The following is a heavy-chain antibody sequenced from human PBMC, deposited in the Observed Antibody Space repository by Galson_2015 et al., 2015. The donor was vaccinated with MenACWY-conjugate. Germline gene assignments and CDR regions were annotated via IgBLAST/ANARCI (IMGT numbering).Heavy chain of an antibody. Sequence: SLRLSCAASGFTFSSYGMHWVRQAPGKGLEWVTVISYDGSYTYYADSVKGRFTVSRDTSKNTLHLQMNSLRAEDTAVYYCAREAGASSSSRWAYYYYMDVWGKGTTVTVTS. D-gene: IGHD6-6*01. CDR3: AREAGASSSSRWAYYYYMDV. CDR1: GFTFSSYG. J-gene: IGHJ6*03. CDR2: ISYDGSYT. V-gene: IGHV3-30*03.